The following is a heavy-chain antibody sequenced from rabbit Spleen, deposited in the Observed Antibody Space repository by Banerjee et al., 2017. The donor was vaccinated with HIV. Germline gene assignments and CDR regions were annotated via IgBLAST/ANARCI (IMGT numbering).Heavy chain of an antibody. V-gene: IGHV1S45*01. D-gene: IGHD8-1*01. CDR1: GFSFSSSYW. CDR2: IYVGSGGNT. J-gene: IGHJ4*01. Sequence: QQQLEESGGDLVKPEGSLTLTCTASGFSFSSSYWICWVRQAPGKGLELIACIYVGSGGNTYYASWAKGRFTITRSTSLNTVTLQLNSLTAADTATYFCARADDSNRSYSFGLWGPGTLVTVS. CDR3: ARADDSNRSYSFGL.